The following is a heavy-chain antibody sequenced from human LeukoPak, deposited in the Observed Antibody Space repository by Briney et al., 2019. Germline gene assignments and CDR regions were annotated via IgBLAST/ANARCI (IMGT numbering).Heavy chain of an antibody. V-gene: IGHV4-34*01. CDR2: INHSGST. CDR3: ARGDPTSTDV. J-gene: IGHJ6*04. CDR1: GGSFSGYY. Sequence: SETLSLTCAVYGGSFSGYYWSWIRQPPEKGLEWIGEINHSGSTNYNPSLKSRVTISVDTSKNQLSLKLSSVTAADTAVYYCARGDPTSTDVWGKGTTVTVSS.